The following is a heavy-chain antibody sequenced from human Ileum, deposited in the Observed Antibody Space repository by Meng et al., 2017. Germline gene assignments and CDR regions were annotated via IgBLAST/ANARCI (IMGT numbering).Heavy chain of an antibody. CDR3: ARATTVVTPSWFDP. CDR2: FYYGGTT. J-gene: IGHJ5*02. Sequence: GSLRPSCTVSGGSISSRSDYWAWIRQPPGKGLEWIGSFYYGGTTYYNSSLKSRVIISVDTSRNQISLQLNSLIAADTAVYYCARATTVVTPSWFDPWGQGTLVTVSS. CDR1: GGSISSRSDY. D-gene: IGHD4-23*01. V-gene: IGHV4-39*07.